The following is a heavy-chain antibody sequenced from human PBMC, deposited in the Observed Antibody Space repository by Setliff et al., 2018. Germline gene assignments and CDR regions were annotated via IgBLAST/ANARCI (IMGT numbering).Heavy chain of an antibody. CDR2: INAGNGNT. J-gene: IGHJ4*02. CDR3: ARETGSGWYFFGY. V-gene: IGHV1-3*01. CDR1: GYPFTSYG. Sequence: ASVKVSCKASGYPFTSYGINWVRQAPGQRLEWMGWINAGNGNTKYSQKFQGRVTITRDTSASTAYMELSSLRSEDTAVYYCARETGSGWYFFGYWGQGTLVTVSS. D-gene: IGHD6-19*01.